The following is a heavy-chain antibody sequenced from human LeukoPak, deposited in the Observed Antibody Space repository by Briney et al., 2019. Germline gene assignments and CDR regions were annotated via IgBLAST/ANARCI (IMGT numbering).Heavy chain of an antibody. Sequence: SETLSITCAVYGGSFSGYYWSWIRQPPGKGLEWIGEINHSGSTNYNPSLKSRVTISVDTSKNQFSLKLSSVTAADTAVYYCASRRYSSGSWGQGTLVTVSS. D-gene: IGHD6-19*01. CDR2: INHSGST. CDR3: ASRRYSSGS. CDR1: GGSFSGYY. J-gene: IGHJ4*02. V-gene: IGHV4-34*01.